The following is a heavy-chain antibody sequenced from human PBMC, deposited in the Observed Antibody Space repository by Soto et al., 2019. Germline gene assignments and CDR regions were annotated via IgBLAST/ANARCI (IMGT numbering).Heavy chain of an antibody. J-gene: IGHJ5*02. Sequence: PGGSLRLSCAASGFTFSSYAMSWVRQAPGKGLEWVSAISGSGGSTYYADSVKGWFTISRDNSKNTLYLQMNSLRAEDTAVYYCAKDLGYYGSGSSKPANWFDPWGQGTLVTVSS. CDR1: GFTFSSYA. CDR2: ISGSGGST. D-gene: IGHD3-10*01. V-gene: IGHV3-23*01. CDR3: AKDLGYYGSGSSKPANWFDP.